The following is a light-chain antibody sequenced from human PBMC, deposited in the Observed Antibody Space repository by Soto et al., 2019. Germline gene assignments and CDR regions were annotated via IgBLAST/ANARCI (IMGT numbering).Light chain of an antibody. J-gene: IGLJ2*01. CDR1: SSDVGSNNY. Sequence: QSALTQPPSASGSPGQSITISCTGTSSDVGSNNYVSWYQQYPGTAPKLIIYHISHRPSGVSDRFSGSKSGTTASLTISGLQAEDEADYYCRVYTDSSAHVVFGGGTKLTVL. V-gene: IGLV2-14*01. CDR2: HIS. CDR3: RVYTDSSAHVV.